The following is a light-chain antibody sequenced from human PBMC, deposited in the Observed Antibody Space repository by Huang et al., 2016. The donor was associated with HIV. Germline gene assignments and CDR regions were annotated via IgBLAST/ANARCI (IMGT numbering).Light chain of an antibody. Sequence: DIVMTQSPLSLPVTPGEPASLSCRSSQSLLHSNGYNYLDWYLQKPGQSPQLLIYLGSNRASGVPDRFSGSGSGTDCTLKISRVEAEDVGVYYCMQALQTPRTFGQGTKVEIK. CDR2: LGS. J-gene: IGKJ1*01. CDR1: QSLLHSNGYNY. V-gene: IGKV2-28*01. CDR3: MQALQTPRT.